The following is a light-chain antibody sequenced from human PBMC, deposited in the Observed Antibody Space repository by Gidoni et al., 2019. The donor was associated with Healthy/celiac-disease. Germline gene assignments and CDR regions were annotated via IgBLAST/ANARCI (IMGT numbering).Light chain of an antibody. CDR3: QQYGSSPRT. J-gene: IGKJ1*01. Sequence: DIVLTPSPGTLSLSPGESATLSCRASQSVSSSYLAWYQQKPGQAPRLLTHGASSRATGIPDRFSGSGSGTDFTLTISRLEPEDFAVYYCQQYGSSPRTFGQGTKVEIK. CDR1: QSVSSSY. CDR2: GAS. V-gene: IGKV3-20*01.